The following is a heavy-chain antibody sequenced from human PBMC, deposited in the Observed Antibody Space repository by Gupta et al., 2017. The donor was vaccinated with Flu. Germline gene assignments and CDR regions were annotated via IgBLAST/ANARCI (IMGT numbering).Heavy chain of an antibody. CDR3: AGGDRAYCAAGSCYDLDH. D-gene: IGHD5-12*01. Sequence: RQSPGKGLEWIGEINHGGYTNYNPSLESRVTISRDTSKSEVSLKLNSVNVADTGVYFCAGGDRAYCAAGSCYDLDHWGQGTLVTVSS. J-gene: IGHJ4*02. V-gene: IGHV4-34*13. CDR2: INHGGYT.